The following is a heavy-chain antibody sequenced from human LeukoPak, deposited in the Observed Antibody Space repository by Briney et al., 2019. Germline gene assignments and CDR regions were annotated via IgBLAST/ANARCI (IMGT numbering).Heavy chain of an antibody. Sequence: GGSLRLSCAASGFTFGTYGMHWVRQAPGKGLEWVAFIRDDGSNKHYVDSVKGRFTISRDNSKNTLYLQMNSLRAEDTAIYYCASDDYWGQGTLVAVSS. J-gene: IGHJ4*02. CDR3: ASDDY. CDR2: IRDDGSNK. V-gene: IGHV3-30*02. CDR1: GFTFGTYG.